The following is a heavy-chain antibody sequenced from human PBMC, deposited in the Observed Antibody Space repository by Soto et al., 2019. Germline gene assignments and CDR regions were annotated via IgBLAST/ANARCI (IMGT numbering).Heavy chain of an antibody. CDR3: AKADGDWDAFDV. V-gene: IGHV3-7*04. J-gene: IGHJ3*01. CDR2: IKQDGSEK. CDR1: GFTFSSYW. Sequence: GGSLRLSCAASGFTFSSYWMSWVRQAPGKGLEWVANIKQDGSEKYYVDSVKGRFTISRDNAKNTLYLQMNSLRAEDTAVYYCAKADGDWDAFDVWGQGTMVTVSS. D-gene: IGHD4-17*01.